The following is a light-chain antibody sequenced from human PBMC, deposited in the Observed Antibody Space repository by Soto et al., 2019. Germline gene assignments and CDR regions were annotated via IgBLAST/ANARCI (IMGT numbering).Light chain of an antibody. V-gene: IGKV3-20*01. CDR3: QQYATSPWT. Sequence: ETVLTQSPGTLSLSPGERATLSCRASQSVTNSYLAWFQQKPGQAPRLLIFGALSRATGIPDRFSGSGSGTDLTLTISRLEPEDFAVYYCQQYATSPWTFGQGTKVDIK. CDR2: GAL. CDR1: QSVTNSY. J-gene: IGKJ1*01.